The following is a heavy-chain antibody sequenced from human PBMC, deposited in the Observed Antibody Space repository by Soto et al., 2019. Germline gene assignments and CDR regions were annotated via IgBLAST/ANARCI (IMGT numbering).Heavy chain of an antibody. J-gene: IGHJ5*02. V-gene: IGHV1-2*02. Sequence: ASVKVSCKASGYTFTALYMNWVRQAPGQGLEWMGWVNPNTGLTKLAQKFQGRVTMTRDTSISTAYMELTRLTSDDTAVYYCTTLRLDPWGQGTLVTVS. CDR1: GYTFTALY. CDR3: TTLRLDP. CDR2: VNPNTGLT. D-gene: IGHD2-21*02.